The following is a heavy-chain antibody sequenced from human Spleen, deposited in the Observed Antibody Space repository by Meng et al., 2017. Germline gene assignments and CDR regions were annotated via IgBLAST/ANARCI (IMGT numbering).Heavy chain of an antibody. CDR2: ISYDGSNK. CDR3: ARSRGSAIDY. D-gene: IGHD1-26*01. J-gene: IGHJ4*02. V-gene: IGHV3-30*07. Sequence: QVQLVESGGGVVQPGRSLRLSCAASGFTFSSYAMHWVRQAPGKGLEWVAVISYDGSNKYYADSVKGRFTISRDNAKNTLYVQMNSLRAEDTAVYFCARSRGSAIDYWGQGTLVTVSS. CDR1: GFTFSSYA.